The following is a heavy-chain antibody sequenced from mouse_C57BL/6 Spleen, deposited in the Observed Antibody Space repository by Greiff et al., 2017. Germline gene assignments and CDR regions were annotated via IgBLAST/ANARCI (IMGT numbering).Heavy chain of an antibody. CDR3: ARWGPRDY. CDR1: GYTFTSYW. CDR2: IDPSDSYT. V-gene: IGHV1-50*01. Sequence: QVQLKQPGAELVKPGASVKLSCKASGYTFTSYWMQWVKQRPGQGLEWIGEIDPSDSYTNYNQKFKGKATLTVDTSSSTAYMQLSSLTSEDSAVYYCARWGPRDYWGQGTTLTVSS. J-gene: IGHJ2*01.